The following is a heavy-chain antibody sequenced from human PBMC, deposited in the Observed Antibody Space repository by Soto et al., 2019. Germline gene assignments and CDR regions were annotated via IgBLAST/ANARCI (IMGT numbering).Heavy chain of an antibody. Sequence: EVQLLESGGGMIQPGGSLRLSCAASGFTFTTYAMSWVRQAPGKGLEWVSGISGSGDGTYHADSVQGRFTISRDNSKNTMYLIMNSLRAEDTAVYYCAKDCGYCSGGRCFMDVWGKGTTVTVSS. D-gene: IGHD2-15*01. CDR2: ISGSGDGT. J-gene: IGHJ6*03. V-gene: IGHV3-23*01. CDR1: GFTFTTYA. CDR3: AKDCGYCSGGRCFMDV.